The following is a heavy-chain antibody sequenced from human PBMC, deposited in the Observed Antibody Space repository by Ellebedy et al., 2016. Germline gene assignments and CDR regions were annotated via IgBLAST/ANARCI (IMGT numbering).Heavy chain of an antibody. J-gene: IGHJ4*02. CDR3: ARGRGAYGVCDY. CDR1: GGSFSGYY. Sequence: GSLRLXCAVYGGSFSGYYWSWIRQPPGKGLEWIGEINHSGSTNYNPSLKSRVTISVDTSKNQFSLKLSSVTAADTAVYYCARGRGAYGVCDYWGQGTLVTVSS. CDR2: INHSGST. D-gene: IGHD4/OR15-4a*01. V-gene: IGHV4-34*01.